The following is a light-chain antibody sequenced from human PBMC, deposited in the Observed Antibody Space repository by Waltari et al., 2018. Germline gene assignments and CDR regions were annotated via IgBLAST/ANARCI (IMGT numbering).Light chain of an antibody. J-gene: IGLJ3*02. CDR2: GKN. CDR3: NSRDSSGNHWV. CDR1: SLRSYY. Sequence: SSELTQDPAVSVALGQTVRITCQGDSLRSYYASWYQQKQGQAPVLVIYGKNNRPSGIPVRFSGSSSGNTASLTITGVQAEDEADYYCNSRDSSGNHWVFGGGTKLTVL. V-gene: IGLV3-19*01.